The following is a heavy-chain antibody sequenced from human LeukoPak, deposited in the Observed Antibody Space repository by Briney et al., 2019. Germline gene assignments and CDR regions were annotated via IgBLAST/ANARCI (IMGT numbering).Heavy chain of an antibody. J-gene: IGHJ6*02. CDR3: ARDVAFLPSDFWSGYYDYGMDV. CDR2: INPSGGST. D-gene: IGHD3-3*01. V-gene: IGHV1-46*01. CDR1: GYTFTSYY. Sequence: GASVKVSCKASGYTFTSYYMHWVRQAPGQGLEWMGIINPSGGSTSYAQKFQGRVTMTRDTSTSTVYMELSSLRSEDTAVYYCARDVAFLPSDFWSGYYDYGMDVWGQGTTVTVSS.